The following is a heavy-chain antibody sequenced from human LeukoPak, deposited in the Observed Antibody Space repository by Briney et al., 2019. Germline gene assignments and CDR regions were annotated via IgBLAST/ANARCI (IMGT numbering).Heavy chain of an antibody. D-gene: IGHD3-3*01. CDR3: ALRFLEWLLYIDY. CDR1: GGTFSSYA. J-gene: IGHJ4*02. V-gene: IGHV1-69*04. Sequence: ASVKVSCKASGGTFSSYAISWVRQAPGQGLEWMGRIIPILGIANYAQKFQGRVTITADKSTSTAYMELSSLRSEDTAVYYCALRFLEWLLYIDYWGQGTLVTVSS. CDR2: IIPILGIA.